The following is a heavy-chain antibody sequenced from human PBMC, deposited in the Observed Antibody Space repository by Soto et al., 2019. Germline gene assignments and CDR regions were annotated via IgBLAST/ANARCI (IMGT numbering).Heavy chain of an antibody. D-gene: IGHD3-10*01. CDR3: ASWPSIGSKKVSLGSGSYQSYYYGMDV. Sequence: PSETLSLTCTVSGGSISSGGYYWSWIRQHPGKGLEWIGYIYYSGSTYYNPSLKSRVTISVDTSKNQFSLKLSSVTAADTAVYYCASWPSIGSKKVSLGSGSYQSYYYGMDVWGQGTTVTVSS. V-gene: IGHV4-31*02. J-gene: IGHJ6*02. CDR2: IYYSGST. CDR1: GGSISSGGYY.